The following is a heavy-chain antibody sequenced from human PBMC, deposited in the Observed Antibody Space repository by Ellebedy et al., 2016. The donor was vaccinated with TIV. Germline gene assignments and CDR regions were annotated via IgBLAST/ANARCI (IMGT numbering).Heavy chain of an antibody. CDR2: IQTSGGET. CDR1: GFIFSHYW. V-gene: IGHV3-7*01. J-gene: IGHJ6*02. Sequence: GGSLRLXXEASGFIFSHYWMSWVRRPPGKGLEWVANIQTSGGETYYVDSVKGRFTVSRDNAKTVLYLQMSSLRADDTAVYFCARVPEGYYFYYGLDVWGQGTTVTVSS. CDR3: ARVPEGYYFYYGLDV.